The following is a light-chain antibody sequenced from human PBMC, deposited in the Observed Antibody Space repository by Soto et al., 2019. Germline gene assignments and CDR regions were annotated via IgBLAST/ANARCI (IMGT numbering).Light chain of an antibody. CDR1: ETVATN. Sequence: EVVITQSPATLSVSPGERATLSCRASETVATNLAWYQQKPGQAPRLLISGASTRAAGISDRFRGSRSGTEFALTISSLXSEDSAIYYCQQYFEWPPMTFGQGTKVDIK. CDR2: GAS. V-gene: IGKV3-15*01. CDR3: QQYFEWPPMT. J-gene: IGKJ1*01.